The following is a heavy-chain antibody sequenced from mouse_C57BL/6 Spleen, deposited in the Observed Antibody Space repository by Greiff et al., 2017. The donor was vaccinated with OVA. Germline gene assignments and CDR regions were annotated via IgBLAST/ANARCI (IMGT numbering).Heavy chain of an antibody. CDR2: IYPGDGDT. Sequence: VQLQQSGPELVKPGASVKISCKASGYAFSSSWMNWVKQRPGKGLEWIGRIYPGDGDTNYNGKFKGKATLTADTSSSTAYMQLSSLTSEDSAVYFCARWGSSGPYFDYWGQGTTLTVSS. J-gene: IGHJ2*01. D-gene: IGHD3-2*02. CDR3: ARWGSSGPYFDY. CDR1: GYAFSSSW. V-gene: IGHV1-82*01.